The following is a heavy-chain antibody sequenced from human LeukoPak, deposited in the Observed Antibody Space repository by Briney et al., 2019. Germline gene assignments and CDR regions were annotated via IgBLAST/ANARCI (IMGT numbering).Heavy chain of an antibody. J-gene: IGHJ3*02. CDR1: GGSISSGSYY. Sequence: SQTLSLTCTVSGGSISSGSYYWSWIRQPAGKGLEWIGRIYTSGSTNYNPSLKSRVTISVDTSKNQFSLKLSSVTAADTAVYYCARDITIFGVGKGPGAFDIWGQGTMVTVSS. D-gene: IGHD3-3*01. CDR2: IYTSGST. V-gene: IGHV4-61*02. CDR3: ARDITIFGVGKGPGAFDI.